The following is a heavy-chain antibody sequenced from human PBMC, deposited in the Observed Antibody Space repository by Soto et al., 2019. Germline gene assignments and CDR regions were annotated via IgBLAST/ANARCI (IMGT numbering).Heavy chain of an antibody. Sequence: GGSLRLSCAASGFTFSSYDMSWVRQAPGEGLEWVSAISGYGSSTYYTDSVKGRFTISRDNSKNTLSLQMNSLRAEDTAVYYCAKDLLTTLTTGVAYWGQGTLVTVSS. CDR1: GFTFSSYD. J-gene: IGHJ4*02. V-gene: IGHV3-23*01. CDR2: ISGYGSST. CDR3: AKDLLTTLTTGVAY. D-gene: IGHD2-8*01.